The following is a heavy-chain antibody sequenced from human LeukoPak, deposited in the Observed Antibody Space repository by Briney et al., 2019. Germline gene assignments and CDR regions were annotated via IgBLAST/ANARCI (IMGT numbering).Heavy chain of an antibody. CDR1: GGSISSYY. V-gene: IGHV4-4*07. J-gene: IGHJ3*02. CDR3: AAGYSSGYDAFDI. CDR2: IYTSGST. D-gene: IGHD6-25*01. Sequence: PSETLSLTCTVSGGSISSYYWSWIRQPAGKGLEWIGRIYTSGSTNYNPSLKSRVTMSVDTSKNQFSLTLSSVTAADTAVYYCAAGYSSGYDAFDIWGQWTMVTVSS.